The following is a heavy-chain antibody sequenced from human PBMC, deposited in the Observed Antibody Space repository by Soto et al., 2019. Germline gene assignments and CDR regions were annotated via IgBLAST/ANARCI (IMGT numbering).Heavy chain of an antibody. Sequence: QLQLQESGSGLVKPSQTLSLTCAVSGGSISSGGYSWSWIRQPPGKGLEWIGYIYHSGSTYYNPSLKSRVTISVDRSKNQFSLKLSSVTAADTAVYYCARKTGTYDSSGYYWATWFDPWGQGTLVTVSS. V-gene: IGHV4-30-2*01. CDR3: ARKTGTYDSSGYYWATWFDP. CDR1: GGSISSGGYS. CDR2: IYHSGST. D-gene: IGHD3-22*01. J-gene: IGHJ5*02.